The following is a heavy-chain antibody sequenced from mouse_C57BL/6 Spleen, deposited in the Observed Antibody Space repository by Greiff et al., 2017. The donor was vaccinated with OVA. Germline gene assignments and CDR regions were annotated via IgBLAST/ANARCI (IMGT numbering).Heavy chain of an antibody. Sequence: QVQLQQSGPGLVQPSQCLSITCTVSGFSLTSYGVHWVRQSPGQGLEWLGVIWRGGSTDYNAAFIYRLSISKDNSKSQVFFKMNSLQADDTAIYYCARWGDYAMDYWGQGTSVTVSS. CDR3: ARWGDYAMDY. CDR1: GFSLTSYG. J-gene: IGHJ4*01. CDR2: IWRGGST. V-gene: IGHV2-2*01.